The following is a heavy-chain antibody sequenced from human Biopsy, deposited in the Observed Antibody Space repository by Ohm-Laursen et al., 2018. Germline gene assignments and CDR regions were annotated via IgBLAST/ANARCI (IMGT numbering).Heavy chain of an antibody. J-gene: IGHJ4*02. Sequence: TLSLTCTVSGDSVSSGSFYWTWIRQPPGQGLEYIGYIYDRGSTANYNPSLEGRVTMSVDIPKNQSSLKLSSVTAADTAIYYCARGMRSSGWPYFDSWGQGTLVTVSS. CDR1: GDSVSSGSFY. CDR2: IYDRGSTA. CDR3: ARGMRSSGWPYFDS. D-gene: IGHD6-19*01. V-gene: IGHV4-61*01.